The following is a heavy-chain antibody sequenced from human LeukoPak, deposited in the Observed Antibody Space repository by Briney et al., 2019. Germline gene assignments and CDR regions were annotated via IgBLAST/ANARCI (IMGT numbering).Heavy chain of an antibody. Sequence: ASVTVSSKGAGYTFSGYYMGWGRQAPGQGLERMGWINPNSGGTNYAQKFQDRVTMTRDTSISTAYMELSRLRSDDTAVYYCARDPVALRGWYYFDYWGQGTLVTVSS. D-gene: IGHD6-19*01. V-gene: IGHV1-2*02. J-gene: IGHJ4*02. CDR1: GYTFSGYY. CDR3: ARDPVALRGWYYFDY. CDR2: INPNSGGT.